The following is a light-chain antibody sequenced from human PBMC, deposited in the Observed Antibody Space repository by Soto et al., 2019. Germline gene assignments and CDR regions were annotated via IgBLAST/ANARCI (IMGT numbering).Light chain of an antibody. CDR3: NSYTNNITPVL. J-gene: IGLJ2*01. Sequence: QSVLTQPPSASGTPGQRVTISCSGSSSNIGSNTVNWYQQLPGTAPKLMIYEVSNRPSGVCNRFSGSKSANTASLTISGLQAEDEADYYCNSYTNNITPVLFGGGTKLTVL. V-gene: IGLV1-44*01. CDR2: EVS. CDR1: SSNIGSNT.